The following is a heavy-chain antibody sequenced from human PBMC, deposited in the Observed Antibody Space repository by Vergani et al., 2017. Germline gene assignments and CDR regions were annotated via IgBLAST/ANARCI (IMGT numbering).Heavy chain of an antibody. CDR2: IGSSGPYI. V-gene: IGHV3-21*06. Sequence: VQLVESGGGLVKPGGSLRLSCAASGFTFSDFSMSWVRQAPGKGLEWVAFIGSSGPYINYADSVKGRFIISRDNTNNSLFLQLRSLRAEDAAVYYCAIVCTSGGCPDNYGMGVWGQGATVTVSS. J-gene: IGHJ6*01. CDR1: GFTFSDFS. CDR3: AIVCTSGGCPDNYGMGV. D-gene: IGHD2-8*01.